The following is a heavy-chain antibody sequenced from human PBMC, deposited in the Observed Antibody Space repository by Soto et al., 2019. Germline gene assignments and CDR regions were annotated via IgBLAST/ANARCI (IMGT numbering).Heavy chain of an antibody. D-gene: IGHD1-26*01. Sequence: GGSLRLSCAASGFTFSSYAMHWVRQAPGKGLEWVAVITYDGSNQYYVDSVKGRFTISRDDSKNTLYLQMNSLRGEDTAVYYCARDRSGSYCIDYWGQGTLVTV. CDR3: ARDRSGSYCIDY. J-gene: IGHJ4*02. CDR2: ITYDGSNQ. V-gene: IGHV3-30-3*01. CDR1: GFTFSSYA.